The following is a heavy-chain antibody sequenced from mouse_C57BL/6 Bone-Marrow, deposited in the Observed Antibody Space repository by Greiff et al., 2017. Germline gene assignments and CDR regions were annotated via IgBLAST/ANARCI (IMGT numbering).Heavy chain of an antibody. Sequence: VHLVESGPELVKPGASVKISCKASGYAFSSSWMNWVKQRPGKGLEWIGRIYPGDGDTNYNGKFKGKATLTADKSSSTAYMQLSSLTSEDSAVYFCARSRLITTADYWGQGTTLTVSS. D-gene: IGHD1-1*01. CDR1: GYAFSSSW. CDR2: IYPGDGDT. V-gene: IGHV1-82*01. J-gene: IGHJ2*01. CDR3: ARSRLITTADY.